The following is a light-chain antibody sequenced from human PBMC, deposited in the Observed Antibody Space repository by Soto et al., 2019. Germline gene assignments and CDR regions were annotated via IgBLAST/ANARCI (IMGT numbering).Light chain of an antibody. CDR3: SSYAGSNILV. CDR2: EVT. Sequence: QSVLTQPPSASGSPGQSVTISCTGTSSDVCGYNYVSWYQQHPGKVPKLMIYEVTKRPSGVPDRFSGSKSGNTASLTVSGLQAEDEADYYCSSYAGSNILVFGGGTKVTVL. J-gene: IGLJ3*02. CDR1: SSDVCGYNY. V-gene: IGLV2-8*01.